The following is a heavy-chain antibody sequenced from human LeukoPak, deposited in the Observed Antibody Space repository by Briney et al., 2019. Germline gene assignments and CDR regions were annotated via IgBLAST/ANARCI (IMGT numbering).Heavy chain of an antibody. CDR3: ARQSTSGSSLSYFDY. Sequence: SETLSLTCTVSGGSISSYYWSWIRQPPGKGLEWIGNIYDSGSTNYNPSLKSQVTISVDTSKNQCSLKLSSVTAADTAVYYCARQSTSGSSLSYFDYWGQGTLVNVSS. V-gene: IGHV4-59*01. CDR2: IYDSGST. J-gene: IGHJ4*02. CDR1: GGSISSYY. D-gene: IGHD2-8*01.